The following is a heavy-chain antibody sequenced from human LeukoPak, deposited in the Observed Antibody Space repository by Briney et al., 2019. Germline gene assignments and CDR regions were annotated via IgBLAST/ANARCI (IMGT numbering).Heavy chain of an antibody. Sequence: SETLSLTCTVSGGSISSSSYYWGWIRQPPGKGLEWIGSIYYSGSSIYHSGSTYYNPSLKSRVTISVDTSKNQLSLNLSSVTAADTAVYYCARDPKGAYPGPYFDYWGQGTLVTVSS. V-gene: IGHV4-39*07. D-gene: IGHD3-16*01. CDR1: GGSISSSSYY. J-gene: IGHJ4*02. CDR2: IYYSGSSIYHSGST. CDR3: ARDPKGAYPGPYFDY.